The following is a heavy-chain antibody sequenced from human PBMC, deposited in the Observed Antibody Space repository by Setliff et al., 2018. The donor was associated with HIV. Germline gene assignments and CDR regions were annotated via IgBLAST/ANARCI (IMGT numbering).Heavy chain of an antibody. J-gene: IGHJ4*02. V-gene: IGHV4-59*12. CDR1: GGPLSSYY. CDR2: IDYRGST. Sequence: SETLSLTCTVSGGPLSSYYWNWIRQPPGKGLEWIGDIDYRGSTNYNPSLQSRVIISADTSKNQFSLKLSSVTAADTAVYYCARDAERGYSYGYDYWGQGTLVTVSS. D-gene: IGHD5-18*01. CDR3: ARDAERGYSYGYDY.